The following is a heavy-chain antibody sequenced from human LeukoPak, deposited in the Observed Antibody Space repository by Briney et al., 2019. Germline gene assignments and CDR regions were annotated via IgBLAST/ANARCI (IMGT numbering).Heavy chain of an antibody. D-gene: IGHD3-16*01. Sequence: SETLSLTCTVSGGSISSNNYSWSWIRQHPGKGLEWIGYIYYSGSTYYNPSLKSRVTISVDTSKNQFSLKLSSVTAADTAVYYCARCTVITTNTIDYWGQGTLVTVSS. V-gene: IGHV4-31*03. CDR2: IYYSGST. CDR1: GGSISSNNYS. J-gene: IGHJ4*02. CDR3: ARCTVITTNTIDY.